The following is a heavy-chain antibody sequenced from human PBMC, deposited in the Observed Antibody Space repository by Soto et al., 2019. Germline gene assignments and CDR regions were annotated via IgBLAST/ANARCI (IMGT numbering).Heavy chain of an antibody. CDR3: AGSTLRVTSYYYYYMDV. J-gene: IGHJ6*03. CDR2: IYYSGST. CDR1: GGSISSYY. Sequence: SETLSLTCTVSGGSISSYYWSWIRQPPGKGLEWIGYIYYSGSTNYNPSLKSRVTISVDTSKNQFSLKLSSVTAADTSVYFCAGSTLRVTSYYYYYMDVWGTGTTVTVSS. D-gene: IGHD4-17*01. V-gene: IGHV4-59*01.